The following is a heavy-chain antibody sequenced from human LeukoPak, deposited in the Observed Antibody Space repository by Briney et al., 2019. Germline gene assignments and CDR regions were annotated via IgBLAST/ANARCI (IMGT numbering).Heavy chain of an antibody. CDR2: ISWNSGSI. D-gene: IGHD2-2*01. Sequence: GGSLRLSCAASGFTFDDYAMHWVRQAPGKGLEWVSGISWNSGSIGYADSVKGRFTISRDNAKSSLYLQMNSLRAEDTASYYCAKDIAFCSSTSCYPDYWGQGTLVTVSS. CDR1: GFTFDDYA. V-gene: IGHV3-9*01. J-gene: IGHJ4*02. CDR3: AKDIAFCSSTSCYPDY.